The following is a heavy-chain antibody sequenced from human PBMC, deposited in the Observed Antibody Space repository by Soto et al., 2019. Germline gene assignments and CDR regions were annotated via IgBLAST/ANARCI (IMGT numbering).Heavy chain of an antibody. J-gene: IGHJ4*02. CDR2: MFHSGST. V-gene: IGHV4-38-2*01. D-gene: IGHD5-12*01. Sequence: PSETLSLTCAVSGYSISSGFYWGWIRQPPGKGLEWIGIMFHSGSTYYNPSLQSRVTISVDTSKNQVSLKLTSVTVADTAVYFCANQRSREGYNFIEYWGQGIHVTVS. CDR3: ANQRSREGYNFIEY. CDR1: GYSISSGFY.